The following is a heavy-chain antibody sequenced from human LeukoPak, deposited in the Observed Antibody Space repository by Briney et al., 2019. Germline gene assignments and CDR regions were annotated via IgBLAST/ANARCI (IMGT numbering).Heavy chain of an antibody. Sequence: GGSLRLSCAASEFSVGSNYMTWVRQAPGKGLEWVSYISSSGSTIYYADSVKGRFTISRDNAKNSLYLQMNSLRAEDTAVYYCARDQGDCGGDCYHFDYWGQGTLVTVSS. V-gene: IGHV3-11*04. CDR1: EFSVGSNY. CDR2: ISSSGSTI. J-gene: IGHJ4*02. D-gene: IGHD2-21*02. CDR3: ARDQGDCGGDCYHFDY.